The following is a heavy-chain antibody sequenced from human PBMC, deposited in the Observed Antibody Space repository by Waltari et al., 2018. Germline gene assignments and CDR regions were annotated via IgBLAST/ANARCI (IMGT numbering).Heavy chain of an antibody. CDR2: IKQDGSEK. CDR1: GFTVSSYW. V-gene: IGHV3-7*01. Sequence: EVQLVESGGGLVQPGGSLRLSCAASGFTVSSYWMRWVRQAPGKGLEWVANIKQDGSEKYYVDSVKGRFTISRDNAKNSLYLQMNSLRAEDTAVYYCASHSSSWYFDYWGQGTLVTVSS. D-gene: IGHD6-13*01. CDR3: ASHSSSWYFDY. J-gene: IGHJ4*02.